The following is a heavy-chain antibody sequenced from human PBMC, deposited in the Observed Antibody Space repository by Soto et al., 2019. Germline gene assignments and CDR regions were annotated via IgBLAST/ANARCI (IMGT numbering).Heavy chain of an antibody. CDR1: SGSVNISIYY. Sequence: PSDTLALACTVSSGSVNISIYYLVLIRQPPGKGLEWIGSIYYSGSTYYNPSLKSRVTISVDTSKNQFSLKLSSVTAADTAVYYCARSRVYYDSNPYYFDYWGQGTLVTVYS. V-gene: IGHV4-39*01. D-gene: IGHD3-22*01. CDR2: IYYSGST. J-gene: IGHJ4*02. CDR3: ARSRVYYDSNPYYFDY.